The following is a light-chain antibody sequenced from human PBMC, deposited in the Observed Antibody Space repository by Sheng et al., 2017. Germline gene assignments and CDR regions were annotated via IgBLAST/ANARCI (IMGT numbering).Light chain of an antibody. Sequence: QSVLTQPPSVSAAPGQKVTISCSGSSSNIGNNYVSWYQHLSGTAPKLLIYDDNERPSGISGRFSGSKSGTSATLGISGLQTGDEADYYCGTWDSGLSAGVFGGGTRLTVL. CDR2: DDN. J-gene: IGLJ3*02. V-gene: IGLV1-51*01. CDR3: GTWDSGLSAGV. CDR1: SSNIGNNY.